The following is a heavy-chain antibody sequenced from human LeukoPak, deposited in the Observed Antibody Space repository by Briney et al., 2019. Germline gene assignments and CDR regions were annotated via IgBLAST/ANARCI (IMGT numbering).Heavy chain of an antibody. CDR3: ARSIPYYDFWSGYYINWFDP. Sequence: KPSETLSLTCAVYGGSFSGYYWSWIRKPPGKGLEWIGEINHSGSTNYNPSLKSRVTISVDTSKNQFSLKLSSVTAADTAVYYCARSIPYYDFWSGYYINWFDPWGQGTLVTVSS. V-gene: IGHV4-34*01. D-gene: IGHD3-3*01. CDR2: INHSGST. CDR1: GGSFSGYY. J-gene: IGHJ5*02.